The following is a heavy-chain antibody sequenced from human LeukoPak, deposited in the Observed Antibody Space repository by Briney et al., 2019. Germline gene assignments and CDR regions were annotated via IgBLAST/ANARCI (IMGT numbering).Heavy chain of an antibody. J-gene: IGHJ3*02. CDR2: INPNSGVT. Sequence: GASVNVSCTPSLYTFTGYFMHWVRQAASPGLEGMGCINPNSGVTNYVKTFHGRVNMPRHTSSSATCMAVSWLMSDHRAGSYCSRDEKSESSGVFDIWGQGTMVTVSS. CDR1: LYTFTGYF. V-gene: IGHV1-2*02. D-gene: IGHD2-15*01. CDR3: SRDEKSESSGVFDI.